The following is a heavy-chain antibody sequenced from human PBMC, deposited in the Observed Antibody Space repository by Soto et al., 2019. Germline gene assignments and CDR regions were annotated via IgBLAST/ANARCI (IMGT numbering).Heavy chain of an antibody. V-gene: IGHV1-18*04. CDR3: ARLSVDYDILTGLAGGDYYYGMDV. CDR2: ISAYNGNT. D-gene: IGHD3-9*01. CDR1: GYTFTSYG. Sequence: ASVKVSCKASGYTFTSYGISWVRQAPGQGLEWMGWISAYNGNTSYAQKLQGRVTMTTDTSTSTAYMELRSLRSDDTAVYYCARLSVDYDILTGLAGGDYYYGMDVWGQGTTVTVSS. J-gene: IGHJ6*02.